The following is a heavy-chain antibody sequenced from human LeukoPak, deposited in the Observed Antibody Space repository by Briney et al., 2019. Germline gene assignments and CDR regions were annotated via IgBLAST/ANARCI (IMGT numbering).Heavy chain of an antibody. D-gene: IGHD4-17*01. CDR3: ARMTTVTIWRFDY. V-gene: IGHV3-7*01. J-gene: IGHJ4*02. CDR2: MNQDGSEK. CDR1: GFTFSNFW. Sequence: GGSLRLSCTASGFTFSNFWMTWVRQAPGKGLEWVANMNQDGSEKHYVDSVKGRFTISRDNAKNSLYLQMNSLRAEDTSVYYCARMTTVTIWRFDYWGQGTLVTVSS.